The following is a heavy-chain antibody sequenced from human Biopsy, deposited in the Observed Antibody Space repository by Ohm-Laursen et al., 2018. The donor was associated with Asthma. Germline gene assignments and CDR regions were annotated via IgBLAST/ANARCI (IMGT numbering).Heavy chain of an antibody. V-gene: IGHV1-18*01. Sequence: ASVKVSCKTSGYTFNSSGITWVRQAPGQGLEWMGWISVYNGNTNVAQKLQDRVTMITDTSTSTAYMELRSLRSDDTAVYFCARAVDYSHYYGIDVWGQGTTVTVS. J-gene: IGHJ6*02. D-gene: IGHD3-10*01. CDR3: ARAVDYSHYYGIDV. CDR1: GYTFNSSG. CDR2: ISVYNGNT.